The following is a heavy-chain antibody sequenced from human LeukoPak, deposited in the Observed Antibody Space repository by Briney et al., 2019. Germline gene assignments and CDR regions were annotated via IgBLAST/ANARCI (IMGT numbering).Heavy chain of an antibody. CDR3: ARHSPIGSREFDY. V-gene: IGHV1-2*02. Sequence: ASVKVSCKASGYXFNGYYIHWVRQAPGQGLEWMGWINPNSGGTNYAQKFQGRVTMTRDTSISTAYMELSGLTSDDTAVYYCARHSPIGSREFDYWGQGTLVTVSS. CDR2: INPNSGGT. D-gene: IGHD1-26*01. J-gene: IGHJ4*02. CDR1: GYXFNGYY.